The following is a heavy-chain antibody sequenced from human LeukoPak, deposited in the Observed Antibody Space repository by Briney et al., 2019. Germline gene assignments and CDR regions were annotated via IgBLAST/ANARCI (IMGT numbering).Heavy chain of an antibody. Sequence: SETLSLTCAVYGGSFSGYYWSWIRQPPGKGLEWIGEINHSGSTNYNPSLKSRVTISVDTSKNQFSLKLSSVTAADTAVYYCARGRKMGRGYSYGHFDYWGQGTLVTVSS. CDR1: GGSFSGYY. J-gene: IGHJ4*02. CDR3: ARGRKMGRGYSYGHFDY. CDR2: INHSGST. V-gene: IGHV4-34*01. D-gene: IGHD5-18*01.